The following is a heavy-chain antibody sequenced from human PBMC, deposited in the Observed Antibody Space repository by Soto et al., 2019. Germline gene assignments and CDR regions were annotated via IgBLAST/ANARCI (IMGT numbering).Heavy chain of an antibody. V-gene: IGHV4-59*12. CDR2: IHYSGST. Sequence: SETLSLTCTVSGGSISSYYWSWIRQPPGKGLEWIGNIHYSGSTNYNPSLKSRVTVSVDRSKNQFSLKLSSVTAADTAVCYCAREQSYYGMDVWGQGTTVTVS. CDR3: AREQSYYGMDV. J-gene: IGHJ6*02. CDR1: GGSISSYY.